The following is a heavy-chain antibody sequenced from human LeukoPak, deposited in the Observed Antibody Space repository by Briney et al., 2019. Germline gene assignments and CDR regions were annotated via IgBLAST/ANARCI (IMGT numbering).Heavy chain of an antibody. CDR1: GGSISSSNW. D-gene: IGHD6-19*01. Sequence: GTLSLTCAVSGGSISSSNWWSWVRQPPGKGLEWVANIKQDGSEKYYVDSVKGRFTISRDNAKNSLYLQMNSLRAEDTAVYYCARDRKWLGRFDYWGQGTLVTVSS. V-gene: IGHV3-7*03. CDR2: IKQDGSEK. CDR3: ARDRKWLGRFDY. J-gene: IGHJ4*02.